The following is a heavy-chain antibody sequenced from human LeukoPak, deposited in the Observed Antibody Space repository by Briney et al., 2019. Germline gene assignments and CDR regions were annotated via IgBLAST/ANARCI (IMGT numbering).Heavy chain of an antibody. J-gene: IGHJ4*02. CDR3: VRSFSTTWYPHY. Sequence: PSETLSLTCTVSGGSISSSSYYWGCIRQPPGKGLVWIGTIYYSGSTYYNPSLKSRVTISVDTSKNQFSLKLSSVTAADTAVYYCVRSFSTTWYPHYWGQGTLVTVSS. CDR1: GGSISSSSYY. D-gene: IGHD6-13*01. CDR2: IYYSGST. V-gene: IGHV4-39*01.